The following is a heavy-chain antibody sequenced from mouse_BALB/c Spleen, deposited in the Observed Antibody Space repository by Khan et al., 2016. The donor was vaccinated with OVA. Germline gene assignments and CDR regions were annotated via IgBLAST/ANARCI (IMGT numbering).Heavy chain of an antibody. CDR1: GYTVTSYY. Sequence: QVQLQQSGAELVKPGASVKLSCKASGYTVTSYYMYWLQQRPGQGLEWIGEINPSNGRTNFNEKFKSKATLTVDKSSSTAYMQLSSLTSADSAVSSCKSRGTDRAARWFAYWGQGTLVTVSA. CDR3: KSRGTDRAARWFAY. CDR2: INPSNGRT. V-gene: IGHV1S81*02. J-gene: IGHJ3*01. D-gene: IGHD3-3*01.